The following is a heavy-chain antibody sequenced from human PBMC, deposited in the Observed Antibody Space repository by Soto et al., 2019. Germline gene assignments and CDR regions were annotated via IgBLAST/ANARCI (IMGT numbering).Heavy chain of an antibody. V-gene: IGHV4-39*01. D-gene: IGHD2-15*01. CDR1: GGSISSSSYY. Sequence: QLQLQESGPGLVKPSETLSLTCTVSGGSISSSSYYWGWIRQPPGKGLEWIGSIYYSGSTYYNPSRKSRVTISVDTSKHQFSLKLSSVTAADTAVYYCARHTPAISISDHWGQGTLVTVSS. CDR2: IYYSGST. J-gene: IGHJ4*02. CDR3: ARHTPAISISDH.